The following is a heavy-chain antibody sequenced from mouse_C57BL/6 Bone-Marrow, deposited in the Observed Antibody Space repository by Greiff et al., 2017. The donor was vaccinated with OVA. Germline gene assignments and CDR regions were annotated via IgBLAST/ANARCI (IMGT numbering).Heavy chain of an antibody. CDR3: ARTITTVGNWYFDV. J-gene: IGHJ1*03. D-gene: IGHD1-1*01. CDR2: IWGVGST. Sequence: VKLQESGPGLVAPSQSLSITCTVSGFSLTSYGVDWVRQSPGKGLEWLGVIWGVGSTNYNSALKSRLSISKDNSKSQVFLKMNSLQTDDTAMYYCARTITTVGNWYFDVWGTGTTVTVSS. CDR1: GFSLTSYG. V-gene: IGHV2-6*01.